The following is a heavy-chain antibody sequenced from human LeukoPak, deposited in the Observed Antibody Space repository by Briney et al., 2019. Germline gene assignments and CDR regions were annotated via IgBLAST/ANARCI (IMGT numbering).Heavy chain of an antibody. J-gene: IGHJ6*03. CDR2: ISSSSSTI. CDR3: ARDGVVRGVISYYYYYYMDV. Sequence: PGGSLRLSCAASGFTFSSYSMNWVRQAPGKGLEWVSYISSSSSTIYYADSVKGRFTISRDNAENSLYLQMNSLRAEDTAVYYCARDGVVRGVISYYYYYYMDVWGKGTTVTVSS. V-gene: IGHV3-48*01. CDR1: GFTFSSYS. D-gene: IGHD3-10*01.